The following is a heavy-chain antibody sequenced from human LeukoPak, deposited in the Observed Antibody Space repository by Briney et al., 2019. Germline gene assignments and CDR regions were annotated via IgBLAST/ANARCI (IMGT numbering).Heavy chain of an antibody. CDR2: IYSGGST. D-gene: IGHD6-6*01. CDR3: ARDSRSSSGGDY. Sequence: PGGSLRLSCAASGSTVSSNYMSWVRQAPGKGLEWVSVIYSGGSTYYADSVKGRFTISRDNSKNTLYLQMNSLRAEDTAVYYCARDSRSSSGGDYWGQGTLVTVSS. V-gene: IGHV3-66*02. J-gene: IGHJ4*02. CDR1: GSTVSSNY.